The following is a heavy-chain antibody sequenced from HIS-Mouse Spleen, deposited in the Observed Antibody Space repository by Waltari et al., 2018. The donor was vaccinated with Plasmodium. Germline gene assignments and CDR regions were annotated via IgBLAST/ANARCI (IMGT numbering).Heavy chain of an antibody. CDR3: AKDRRSSSWYVDY. V-gene: IGHV3-30*18. CDR1: GFTFICYG. D-gene: IGHD6-13*01. J-gene: IGHJ4*02. CDR2: ISYDGSNK. Sequence: QVQLVESGGGVVQPGRSLRLSCAASGFTFICYGMHWVRQAPGKGLEWVAVISYDGSNKYYADSVKGRFTISRDNSKNTLYLQMNSLRAEDTAVYYCAKDRRSSSWYVDYWGQGTLVTVSS.